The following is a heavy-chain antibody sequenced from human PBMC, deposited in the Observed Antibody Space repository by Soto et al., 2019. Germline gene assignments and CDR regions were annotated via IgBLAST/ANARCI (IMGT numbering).Heavy chain of an antibody. D-gene: IGHD6-6*01. Sequence: QVQLVQSGAEVKKPGSSVKVSCKASGGTFSSYAISWVRQAPGQGLEWMGGIIPIFGTANYAQTFQGRVTITADESTSTAYRELSSLRSEDTAVYYCASDDESIAASPRFYYYGMDVWGQGTTVNDS. CDR1: GGTFSSYA. J-gene: IGHJ6*02. V-gene: IGHV1-69*01. CDR2: IIPIFGTA. CDR3: ASDDESIAASPRFYYYGMDV.